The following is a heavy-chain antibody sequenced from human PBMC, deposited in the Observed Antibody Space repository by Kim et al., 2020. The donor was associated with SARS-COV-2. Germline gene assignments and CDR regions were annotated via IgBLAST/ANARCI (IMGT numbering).Heavy chain of an antibody. Sequence: SETLSLTCAVYGGSFSGYYWSWIRQPPGKGLEWIGEINHSGSTNYNPSLKSRVTISVDTSKNQFSLKLSSVTAADTAVYYCARGRWLRYFDYWGQGTLVTVSS. D-gene: IGHD5-12*01. CDR3: ARGRWLRYFDY. V-gene: IGHV4-34*01. CDR1: GGSFSGYY. J-gene: IGHJ4*02. CDR2: INHSGST.